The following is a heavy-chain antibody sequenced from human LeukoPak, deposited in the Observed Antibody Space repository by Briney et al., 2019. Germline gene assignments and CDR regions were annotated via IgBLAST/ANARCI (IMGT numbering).Heavy chain of an antibody. CDR3: ARQGGGSSDAFDI. Sequence: PSETLSLTCAVYGGSFSGYYWSWIRQPPGKGLEWIGEINHSGSTNYNPSLKSRVTISVDTSKNQFSLKLSSVTAADTAVYYCARQGGGSSDAFDIWGQGTMVTVSS. J-gene: IGHJ3*02. D-gene: IGHD6-6*01. CDR1: GGSFSGYY. V-gene: IGHV4-34*01. CDR2: INHSGST.